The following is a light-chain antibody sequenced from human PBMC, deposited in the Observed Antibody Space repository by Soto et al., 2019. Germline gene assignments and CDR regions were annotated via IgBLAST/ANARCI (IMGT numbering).Light chain of an antibody. CDR1: SSDFGAYNY. Sequence: SALTQPASVSGSPGQSITISCTGTSSDFGAYNYVSWYQQYPGKVPKLLIYNVSNRPSGVSNRFSGSKSGNTASLTISGLQAEDEADYFCTSYTSGSLYVFGTGTKVTVL. CDR2: NVS. J-gene: IGLJ1*01. CDR3: TSYTSGSLYV. V-gene: IGLV2-14*01.